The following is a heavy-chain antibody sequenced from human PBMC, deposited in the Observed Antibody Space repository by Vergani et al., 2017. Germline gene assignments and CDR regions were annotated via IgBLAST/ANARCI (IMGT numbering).Heavy chain of an antibody. CDR3: ARGREDYGDYLDAFDI. D-gene: IGHD4-17*01. CDR2: ISYDGSNK. CDR1: GFTFSSYA. Sequence: VQLVESGGGVVQPGRSLRLSCAASGFTFSSYAMHWVRQAPGKGLEWVAVISYDGSNKYYADSVKGRFTISRDNSKNTLYLQMNSLRAEDTAVYYCARGREDYGDYLDAFDIWGQGTMVTVSS. V-gene: IGHV3-30*04. J-gene: IGHJ3*02.